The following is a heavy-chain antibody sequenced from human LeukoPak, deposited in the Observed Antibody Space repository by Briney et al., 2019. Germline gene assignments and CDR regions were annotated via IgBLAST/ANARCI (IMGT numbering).Heavy chain of an antibody. CDR2: IDHRGSS. CDR1: GEPFRAYF. V-gene: IGHV4-34*01. D-gene: IGHD6-6*01. J-gene: IGHJ4*03. CDR3: ATRSSTLAAARCFDD. Sequence: SETLSLTCAVHGEPFRAYFWSWIRQVPGKGLEWIGEIDHRGSSNYNPPLKSRATISVDTSKNHFSLSLTSVTAADTAVYYCATRSSTLAAARCFDDWGQGTVVTVSS.